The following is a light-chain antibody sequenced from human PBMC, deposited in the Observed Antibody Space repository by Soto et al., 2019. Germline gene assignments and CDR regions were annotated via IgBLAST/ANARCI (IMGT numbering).Light chain of an antibody. CDR1: QGSRNY. V-gene: IGKV1-9*01. J-gene: IGKJ5*01. CDR2: IAS. Sequence: DIQMTQSPATLSAAVRDRVTMTCRASQGSRNYLAWYQQKPGRAHKLLIYIASTSKSGVPSRFSGSYSGTDSTLTITSLQPEDCATHYCEPVNSYPIPFGQGTRLEIK. CDR3: EPVNSYPIP.